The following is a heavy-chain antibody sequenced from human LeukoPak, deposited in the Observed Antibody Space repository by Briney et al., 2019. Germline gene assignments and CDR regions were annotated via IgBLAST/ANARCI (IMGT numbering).Heavy chain of an antibody. D-gene: IGHD3-3*01. J-gene: IGHJ6*02. CDR3: ARGWSGPLPDV. Sequence: PGGSLRLSRAASEFTFSSYAMSWVRQAPGKGLEWVSVIYTGGSTYYADSVKGRFTISRDNSKNTLYLHMNSLRVEDTAVYYCARGWSGPLPDVWGQGTTVTVSS. V-gene: IGHV3-66*01. CDR2: IYTGGST. CDR1: EFTFSSYA.